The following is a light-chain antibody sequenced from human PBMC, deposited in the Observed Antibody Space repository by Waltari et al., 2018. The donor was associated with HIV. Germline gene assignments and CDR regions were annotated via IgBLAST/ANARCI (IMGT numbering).Light chain of an antibody. J-gene: IGLJ2*01. CDR2: EGT. CDR3: SSYSHSNVLT. Sequence: QSALTQPPSASGYPGQSVTISCTGTRSNVDAYDSVSWYQCLPGQAPQLMIYEGTKRPSGVPARFSGSKSGNTASLTVSGLQPEDEADYYCSSYSHSNVLTFGGGTKLTVL. V-gene: IGLV2-8*01. CDR1: RSNVDAYDS.